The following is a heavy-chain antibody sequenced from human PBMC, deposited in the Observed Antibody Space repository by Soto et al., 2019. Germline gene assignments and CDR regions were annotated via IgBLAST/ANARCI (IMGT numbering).Heavy chain of an antibody. J-gene: IGHJ6*02. D-gene: IGHD3-10*01. V-gene: IGHV3-23*01. Sequence: GGSLRLSCAASGFTFSSYAMSWVRQAPGKGLEWVSAISGSGGSTYYADSVKGRFTISRDNSKNTLYLQMNSLRAEDKAVYYCAKDRMVRGVGDYYYYYGMDVWGQGTTVTVSS. CDR2: ISGSGGST. CDR1: GFTFSSYA. CDR3: AKDRMVRGVGDYYYYYGMDV.